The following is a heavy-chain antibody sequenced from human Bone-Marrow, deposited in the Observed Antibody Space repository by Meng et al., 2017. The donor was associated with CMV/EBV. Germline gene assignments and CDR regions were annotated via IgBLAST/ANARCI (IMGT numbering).Heavy chain of an antibody. J-gene: IGHJ3*02. CDR3: AKEGEAYCGGDCYFRAFDI. Sequence: GESLKISCAASGFTFSNYEMHWVRQAPGEGLEWVTFISYDGSREYYADSVRGRFTISRDNSKNTLYLQMNSLRSEDTALYYCAKEGEAYCGGDCYFRAFDIWGQGTMVTVSS. CDR1: GFTFSNYE. D-gene: IGHD2-21*01. CDR2: ISYDGSRE. V-gene: IGHV3-30*04.